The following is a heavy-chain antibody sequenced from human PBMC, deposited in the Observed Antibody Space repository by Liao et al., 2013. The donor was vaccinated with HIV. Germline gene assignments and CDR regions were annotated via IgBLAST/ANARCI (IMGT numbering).Heavy chain of an antibody. CDR3: ARATVTTSIFFDY. CDR1: GASISTYY. CDR2: IHHSGST. D-gene: IGHD4-17*01. J-gene: IGHJ4*02. V-gene: IGHV4-59*01. Sequence: QVQLQESGPGLVKPSENLSLTCIVSGASISTYYWSWIRQPPGKGLEWIGYIHHSGSTNYNASLTSRVTISVDTSKNQFSLKLSSVTAADTAVYYCARATVTTSIFFDYWGQGTLVTVSS.